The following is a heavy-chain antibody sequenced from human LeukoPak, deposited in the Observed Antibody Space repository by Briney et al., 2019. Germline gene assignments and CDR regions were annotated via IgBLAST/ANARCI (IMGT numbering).Heavy chain of an antibody. V-gene: IGHV4-39*01. CDR2: IYYSGST. D-gene: IGHD1-1*01. CDR1: GGSISSGSYY. Sequence: SETLSLTCTVSGGSISSGSYYWGWIRQPPGKGLEWIGSIYYSGSTYYNPSLKSRVTISVDTSKNQFSLKLSSVTAADTAVYYCACLQRSGWFVYIWGRGTMVTVSS. J-gene: IGHJ3*02. CDR3: ACLQRSGWFVYI.